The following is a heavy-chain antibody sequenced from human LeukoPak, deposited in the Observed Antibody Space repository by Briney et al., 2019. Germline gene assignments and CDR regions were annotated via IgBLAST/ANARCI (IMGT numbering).Heavy chain of an antibody. CDR1: GGSISSRRYY. CDR2: IYYSGST. V-gene: IGHV4-39*07. Sequence: PSETLSLTCTVSGGSISSRRYYWGWIRQPPGKGLEWIGNIYYSGSTNYNPSLKSRVTISVDTSKIHFSLRLSSVTAADTAVYYCARRGGGHAFDIWGQGTMVTVSS. J-gene: IGHJ3*02. D-gene: IGHD3-16*01. CDR3: ARRGGGHAFDI.